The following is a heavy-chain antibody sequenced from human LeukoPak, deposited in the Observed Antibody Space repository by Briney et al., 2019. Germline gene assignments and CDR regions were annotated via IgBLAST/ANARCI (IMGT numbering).Heavy chain of an antibody. CDR2: IYYSGST. V-gene: IGHV4-59*08. CDR1: GGSISSYY. J-gene: IGHJ4*02. D-gene: IGHD5-18*01. CDR3: ARQNTATGNDY. Sequence: SETLSLTCTVSGGSISSYYWSWIRQPPGKGLEWIGYIYYSGSTNYNPYLKSRVTISVDTSKNQFSLKLSSVTAADTAVYYCARQNTATGNDYWGQGTLVTVSS.